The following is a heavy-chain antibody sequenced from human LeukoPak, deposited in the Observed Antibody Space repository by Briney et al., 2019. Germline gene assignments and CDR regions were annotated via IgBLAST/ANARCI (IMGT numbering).Heavy chain of an antibody. V-gene: IGHV4-34*01. CDR1: GGSFSGYY. Sequence: SETLSLTCAVCGGSFSGYYWSWIRQPPGKGLEWIGEINHSGSTNYSPSLKSRVTISVDTSKNQFSLKLSSVTAADTAVYYCAKTSSTSPYGMDVWGQGTTVTVSS. D-gene: IGHD2-2*01. J-gene: IGHJ6*02. CDR3: AKTSSTSPYGMDV. CDR2: INHSGST.